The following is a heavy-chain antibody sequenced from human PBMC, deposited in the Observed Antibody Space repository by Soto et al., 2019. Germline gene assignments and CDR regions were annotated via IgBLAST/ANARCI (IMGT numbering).Heavy chain of an antibody. J-gene: IGHJ4*02. D-gene: IGHD1-1*01. Sequence: EVQVVESGGDLVEPGGSLRLSCVTSGFMFSSAWMSWVRQGPVKGLEWVARIKSKNDGGAADYAAPVNGRFSISRDDSKSTVYLQMNSLRAKDTALYYCVEGWNDFWGQGTLVTVSS. CDR3: VEGWNDF. V-gene: IGHV3-15*01. CDR1: GFMFSSAW. CDR2: IKSKNDGGAA.